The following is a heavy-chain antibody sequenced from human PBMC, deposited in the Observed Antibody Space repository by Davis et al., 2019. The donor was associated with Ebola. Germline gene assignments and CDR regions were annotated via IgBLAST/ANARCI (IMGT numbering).Heavy chain of an antibody. Sequence: MPSETLSLTCAVSDDSISGSKWWSWVRQPPGKGLEWIGEIYHMGTTNYNPSLKSRVIISVDTSKNQFSLKLSSVTAADTAVYYCARREVGGIAVFDYWGQGTLVTVSS. CDR3: ARREVGGIAVFDY. V-gene: IGHV4-4*02. CDR2: IYHMGTT. J-gene: IGHJ4*02. CDR1: DDSISGSKW. D-gene: IGHD6-19*01.